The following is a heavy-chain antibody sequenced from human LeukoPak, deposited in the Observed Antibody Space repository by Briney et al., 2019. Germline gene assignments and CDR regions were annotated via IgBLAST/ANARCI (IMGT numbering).Heavy chain of an antibody. J-gene: IGHJ4*02. CDR1: GGTFSSYA. CDR2: IIPILGIA. CDR3: ARGPCRTYLCLWRTLDY. V-gene: IGHV1-69*04. D-gene: IGHD3-16*01. Sequence: GSSVKVSCKASGGTFSSYAISWVRQAPGQGLEWMGRIIPILGIANYAQKFQGRVTITADKSTSTAYMELSSLRSEDTAVYYCARGPCRTYLCLWRTLDYWGQGTLVTVSP.